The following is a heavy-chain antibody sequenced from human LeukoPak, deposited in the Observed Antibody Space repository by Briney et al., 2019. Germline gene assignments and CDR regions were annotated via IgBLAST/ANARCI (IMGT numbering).Heavy chain of an antibody. D-gene: IGHD3-22*01. CDR2: IYYSGST. CDR3: ARLLRYYDSSGRSNYNWFDP. V-gene: IGHV4-59*08. CDR1: GGSISSYY. Sequence: SETLSVTCTVSGGSISSYYWSWIRQPPGKGLEWIGYIYYSGSTNYNPSLKSRVTISVDTSKNQFSLKLSSVTAADTAVYYCARLLRYYDSSGRSNYNWFDPWGQGTLVTVPS. J-gene: IGHJ5*02.